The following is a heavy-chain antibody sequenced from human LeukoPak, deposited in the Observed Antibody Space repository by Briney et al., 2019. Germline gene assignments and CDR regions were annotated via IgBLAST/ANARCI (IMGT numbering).Heavy chain of an antibody. V-gene: IGHV3-9*03. CDR3: AKSTWGQSGSSLYFDY. CDR1: GFTFDDYA. J-gene: IGHJ4*02. CDR2: ISWNSGSI. Sequence: GRSLRLSCAASGFTFDDYAMHWVRQAPGKGLEWVSGISWNSGSIDYADSEKGRFTISRDNAKNSLYLQMNSLRPEDMALYYCAKSTWGQSGSSLYFDYWGQGALVTVSS. D-gene: IGHD1-26*01.